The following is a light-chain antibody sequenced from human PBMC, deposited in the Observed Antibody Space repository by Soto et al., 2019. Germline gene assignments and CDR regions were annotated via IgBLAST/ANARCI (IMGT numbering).Light chain of an antibody. J-gene: IGKJ1*01. Sequence: DIQMTQSPSSLSASVGDRVTITCQASQDISNSLNWYQQKPGKAPKLLIYGASKLETGVPSRFTGSGSGTDFTFTISTLQPEDIATYYCQQYDNYPPWTFGQGTKVEIK. V-gene: IGKV1-33*01. CDR2: GAS. CDR3: QQYDNYPPWT. CDR1: QDISNS.